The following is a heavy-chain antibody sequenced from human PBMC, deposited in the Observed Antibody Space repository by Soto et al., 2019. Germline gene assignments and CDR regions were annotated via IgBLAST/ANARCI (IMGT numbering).Heavy chain of an antibody. CDR2: IYHSGST. D-gene: IGHD2-15*01. CDR3: AQGGIREGLKHFSA. Sequence: QLQLQQSGSGLVKPSQTLSLTCTVSGASISSGPYSWNWLLQTPGKGLEWIGFIYHSGSTTYIPSLKNRVTISIDKSQDQFSLILQSVTAADTGVYFCAQGGIREGLKHFSAWGQGTLVVVSS. V-gene: IGHV4-30-2*01. J-gene: IGHJ5*02. CDR1: GASISSGPYS.